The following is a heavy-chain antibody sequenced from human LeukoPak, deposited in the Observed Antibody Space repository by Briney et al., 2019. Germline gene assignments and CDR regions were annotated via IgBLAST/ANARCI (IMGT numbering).Heavy chain of an antibody. J-gene: IGHJ4*02. CDR2: TWYDGRNK. CDR1: GITFNA. D-gene: IGHD3-10*01. CDR3: AREHFSSGSRPDY. V-gene: IGHV3-33*01. Sequence: PGTSLRLSCAASGITFNAIHWVRQAPGKGLEWVALTWYDGRNKYYADSVKGRFTISIDNSKNMVYLHMNSLRADDTAVYYCAREHFSSGSRPDYWGQGTLVTVSS.